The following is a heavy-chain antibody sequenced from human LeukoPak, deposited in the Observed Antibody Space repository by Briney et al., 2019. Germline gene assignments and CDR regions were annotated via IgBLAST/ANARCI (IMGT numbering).Heavy chain of an antibody. D-gene: IGHD3-22*01. CDR2: IYYSGST. CDR3: ARGIRSEYYYDSSGYFFDY. CDR1: GGSISSGGYY. Sequence: TLSLTCTVSGGSISSGGYYWSWIRQHPGKGLEWIGYIYYSGSTYYNPSLKSRVTISVDTSKNQFSLKLSSVTAADTAVYYCARGIRSEYYYDSSGYFFDYWGQGTLVTVSS. J-gene: IGHJ4*02. V-gene: IGHV4-31*03.